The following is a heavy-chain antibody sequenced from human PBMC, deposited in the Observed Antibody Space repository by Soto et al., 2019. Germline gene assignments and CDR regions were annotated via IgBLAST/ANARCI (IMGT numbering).Heavy chain of an antibody. V-gene: IGHV4-30-4*01. D-gene: IGHD6-13*01. Sequence: QVQLQESGPGLVKPSQTLSLTCTVSGGSISSGDYYWSWIRQPPGKGLEWIGSIYYSGSTYHNPSLKSRVTRSVDTPKNQFSLKLNSVTAADTAVYYCASRHSSPYFDYWGQGTLVTVSS. CDR3: ASRHSSPYFDY. J-gene: IGHJ4*02. CDR1: GGSISSGDYY. CDR2: IYYSGST.